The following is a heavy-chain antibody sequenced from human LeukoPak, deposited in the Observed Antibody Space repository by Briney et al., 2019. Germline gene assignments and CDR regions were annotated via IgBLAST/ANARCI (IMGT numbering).Heavy chain of an antibody. J-gene: IGHJ6*02. CDR1: GFTFSSSA. CDR3: ARDYFYVMDV. Sequence: GGSLRLSCAASGFTFSSSAMSWVRQAPGKGLEWVSAISNNGGYTYYADSVQGRFTISRDNAKNMLYLQMNSLRAEDTAVYFCARDYFYVMDVWGQGTTVTVSS. CDR2: ISNNGGYT. V-gene: IGHV3-23*01.